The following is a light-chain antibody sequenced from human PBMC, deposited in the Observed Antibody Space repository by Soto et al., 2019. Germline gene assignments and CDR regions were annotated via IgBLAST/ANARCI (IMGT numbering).Light chain of an antibody. Sequence: EVVLTQSPATLSLSPGDRATLSCRASQSVSIDFAWYQQKPGQAPRLLIYDASNRATGIPARFSGSGSATDFTLTISSLEPEDFALDYCQHRHTFGPGTKVAIK. V-gene: IGKV3-11*01. CDR3: QHRHT. J-gene: IGKJ3*01. CDR1: QSVSID. CDR2: DAS.